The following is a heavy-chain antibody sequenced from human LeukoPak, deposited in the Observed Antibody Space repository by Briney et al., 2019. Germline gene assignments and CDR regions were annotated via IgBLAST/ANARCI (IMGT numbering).Heavy chain of an antibody. CDR3: AKDPGGGYCSSTSCHFDY. CDR2: ISYDGSNK. Sequence: GRSLRLSCAASGFTFSSYSMHWVRQAPGKGLEWVAVISYDGSNKYYADSVKGRFTISRDNSKNTLYLQMNSLRAEDTAVYYCAKDPGGGYCSSTSCHFDYWGQGTLVTVSS. V-gene: IGHV3-30*18. CDR1: GFTFSSYS. J-gene: IGHJ4*02. D-gene: IGHD2-2*01.